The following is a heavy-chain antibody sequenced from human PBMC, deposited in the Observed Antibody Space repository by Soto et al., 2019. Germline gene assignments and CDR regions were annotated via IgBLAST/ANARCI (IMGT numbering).Heavy chain of an antibody. J-gene: IGHJ4*02. CDR2: ILYDGSNK. D-gene: IGHD1-26*01. V-gene: IGHV3-33*01. CDR1: GFTFSNYG. CDR3: AGGTSYFDY. Sequence: QVQLVESGGAVVQPGRSLRLSCAASGFTFSNYGMHWARQAPGKGLEWVAAILYDGSNKYYADSVKGRFTISRDNSKNTLYVQMNSLRAEDAAVYYCAGGTSYFDYCGQGTLVTVSS.